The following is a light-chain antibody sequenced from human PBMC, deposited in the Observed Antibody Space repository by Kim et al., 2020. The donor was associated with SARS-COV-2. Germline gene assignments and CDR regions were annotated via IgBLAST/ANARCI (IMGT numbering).Light chain of an antibody. CDR3: QQYGSSPLYS. Sequence: EIVLTQSPGTLSLSPGERATLSCRASQGHSSSYLAWYPQKPGQAPRRLIYGATSRATGIPDRFSGSGSGTDFTLTISRLEPEDFAVYYCQQYGSSPLYSFGQGTKLEI. CDR1: QGHSSSY. J-gene: IGKJ2*03. CDR2: GAT. V-gene: IGKV3-20*01.